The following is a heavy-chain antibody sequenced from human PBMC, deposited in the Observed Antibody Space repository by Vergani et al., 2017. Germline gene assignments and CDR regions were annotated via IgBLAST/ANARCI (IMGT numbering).Heavy chain of an antibody. D-gene: IGHD3-10*01. Sequence: QVRLQESGPGLVKPSETLSLTCSVSGGSMSGYYWSWIRQPPGKELEWIGYMYHSGSTNYNPSLETRVTISGATSKNQFSLKLNSVTAADTAVYYCGRVADCYGLGSRLLDLWGQGILVTVSS. CDR1: GGSMSGYY. V-gene: IGHV4-59*01. CDR2: MYHSGST. CDR3: GRVADCYGLGSRLLDL. J-gene: IGHJ5*02.